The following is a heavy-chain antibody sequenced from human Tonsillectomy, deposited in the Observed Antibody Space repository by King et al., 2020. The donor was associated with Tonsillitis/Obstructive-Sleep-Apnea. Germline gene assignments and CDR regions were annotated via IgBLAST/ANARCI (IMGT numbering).Heavy chain of an antibody. V-gene: IGHV3-23*04. CDR1: GFTFNNYA. Sequence: VQLVESGGGLVQPGGSLRLSCAASGFTFNNYAMSWVLQAPGKGLAWVSAISVSGGGTFYADSAKCRFTISRDNSKNTLNLQMDTLRTEDTAVYFCARSRRDCSSTSCYDYWGQGTLVTVSS. CDR2: ISVSGGGT. J-gene: IGHJ4*02. CDR3: ARSRRDCSSTSCYDY. D-gene: IGHD2-2*01.